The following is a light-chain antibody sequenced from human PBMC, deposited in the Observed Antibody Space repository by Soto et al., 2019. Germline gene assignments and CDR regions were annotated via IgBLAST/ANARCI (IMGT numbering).Light chain of an antibody. V-gene: IGLV2-14*01. CDR3: SSYTSSSTVV. Sequence: QSALTQPASVSGSPGQSITISCTGTSSDVGGYNYVSWYQQHPAKAPKLMIYEVSNRPSGVSNRFSGSKSGNTASLTISGLQAEDEADYYCSSYTSSSTVVFVGGTKLTVL. CDR1: SSDVGGYNY. CDR2: EVS. J-gene: IGLJ2*01.